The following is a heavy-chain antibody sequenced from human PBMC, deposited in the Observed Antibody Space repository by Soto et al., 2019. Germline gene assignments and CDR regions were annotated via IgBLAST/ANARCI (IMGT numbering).Heavy chain of an antibody. Sequence: PGGSLRLSCAASGFTFGSYAMSCVRQAPWKGLEWFSGTSGSGGRTYYADSVKGRFTISRDNSKNTLYLQMNSLGAEDTALYYCAKDQDEYSSDWFEYWGPGTPVTVSS. J-gene: IGHJ4*02. D-gene: IGHD6-25*01. CDR3: AKDQDEYSSDWFEY. CDR1: GFTFGSYA. V-gene: IGHV3-23*01. CDR2: TSGSGGRT.